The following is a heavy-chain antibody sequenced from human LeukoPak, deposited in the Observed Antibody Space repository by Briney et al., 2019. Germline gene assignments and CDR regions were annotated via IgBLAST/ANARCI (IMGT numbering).Heavy chain of an antibody. CDR3: ARLTYYGSGSDSDY. J-gene: IGHJ4*02. V-gene: IGHV4-39*01. Sequence: PSETLSLTCTVSSGSISTSNYYWGWVRQPPGKALEWIGNIFYSGSTYYSPSLKSRVTISVDTSKNQFSLKLSSVTAADTAVYYCARLTYYGSGSDSDYWGQGTLVTVSS. CDR1: SGSISTSNYY. CDR2: IFYSGST. D-gene: IGHD3-10*01.